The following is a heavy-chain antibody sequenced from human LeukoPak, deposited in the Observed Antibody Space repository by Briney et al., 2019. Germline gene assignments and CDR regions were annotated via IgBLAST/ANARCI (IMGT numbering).Heavy chain of an antibody. CDR2: INHSGST. CDR1: GGSFSGYY. CDR3: AGGGHDYSNYLGY. Sequence: SETLSLTCAVYGGSFSGYYWSWIRQPPGKGLEWIGEINHSGSTNHNPSLKSRVPISVDTSKNQFSLKLSSVTAADTAVYYCAGGGHDYSNYLGYWGQGTLVTVSS. V-gene: IGHV4-34*01. D-gene: IGHD4-11*01. J-gene: IGHJ4*02.